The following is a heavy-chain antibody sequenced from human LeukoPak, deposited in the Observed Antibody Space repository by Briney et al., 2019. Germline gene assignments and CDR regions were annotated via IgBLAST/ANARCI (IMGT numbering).Heavy chain of an antibody. Sequence: PPETLSLTCAVYGGSFSGYYWSWIRQPPGKGLEWIGEINHSGSTNYNPSLKSRVTISVDTSKNQFSLKLSSVTAADTAVYYCARVGGGDPNWFDPWGQGTLVTVSS. CDR1: GGSFSGYY. V-gene: IGHV4-34*01. D-gene: IGHD2-21*02. CDR3: ARVGGGDPNWFDP. J-gene: IGHJ5*02. CDR2: INHSGST.